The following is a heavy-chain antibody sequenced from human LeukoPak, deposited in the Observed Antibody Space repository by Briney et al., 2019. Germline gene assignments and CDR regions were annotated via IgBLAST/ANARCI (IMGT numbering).Heavy chain of an antibody. CDR1: GYTFTGYY. V-gene: IGHV1-2*02. D-gene: IGHD3-22*01. J-gene: IGHJ4*02. CDR3: ARSRDSSGYYLRFDY. CDR2: INPNSGGT. Sequence: ASVKVSCKASGYTFTGYYMHWVRQAPGQGLEWMGWINPNSGGTNYAQKFQGRVTMTRDTSISTAYMELRSLRSDDTAVYYCARSRDSSGYYLRFDYWGQGTLVTVSS.